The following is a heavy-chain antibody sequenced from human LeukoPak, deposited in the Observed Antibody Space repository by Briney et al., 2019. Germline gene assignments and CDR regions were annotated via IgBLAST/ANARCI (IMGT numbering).Heavy chain of an antibody. D-gene: IGHD5-18*01. J-gene: IGHJ4*02. CDR2: IYSGGST. CDR1: GFTVSSNY. V-gene: IGHV3-53*01. Sequence: PGGSLRLSCAASGFTVSSNYMSWVRQAPGKGLEWVSVIYSGGSTYYADSVKGRFTISRDNSKNTLYLQMNSLRAEDTAVYYCAKGGPGYSYTSQLDYWGQGTLVTVSS. CDR3: AKGGPGYSYTSQLDY.